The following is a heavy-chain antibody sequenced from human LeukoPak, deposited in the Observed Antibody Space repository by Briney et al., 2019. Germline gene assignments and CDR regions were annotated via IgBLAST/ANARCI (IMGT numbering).Heavy chain of an antibody. J-gene: IGHJ5*02. CDR1: GFTFSNAW. Sequence: GSLRLSCAASGFTFSNAWMNWIRQPPGKGLEWIGEINHSGSTNYNPSLKSRVTISIHTSKNQFSLKLNSVTAADTAIYYCARHVVTRRPPAATKRTWFDPWGQGTLVTVSS. V-gene: IGHV4-34*01. CDR2: INHSGST. D-gene: IGHD1-1*01. CDR3: ARHVVTRRPPAATKRTWFDP.